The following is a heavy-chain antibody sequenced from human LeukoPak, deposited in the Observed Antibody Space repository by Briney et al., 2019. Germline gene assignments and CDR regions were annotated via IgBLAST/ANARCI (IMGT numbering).Heavy chain of an antibody. V-gene: IGHV1-2*06. D-gene: IGHD6-19*01. CDR1: GYTFTGYY. CDR3: ARHRDSGGWYLDDNWFDP. Sequence: ASVKVSCKASGYTFTGYYMHWVRQAPGQGLEWMGRINPNSGGTNYAQKFQGRVTMTRDTSISTAYMELSRLRSDDTAVYYCARHRDSGGWYLDDNWFDPWGQGTLVTVSS. CDR2: INPNSGGT. J-gene: IGHJ5*02.